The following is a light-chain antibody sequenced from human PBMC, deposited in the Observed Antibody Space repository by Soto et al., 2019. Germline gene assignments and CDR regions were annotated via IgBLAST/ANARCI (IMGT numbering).Light chain of an antibody. CDR3: QKYNSAPWT. CDR2: VAS. V-gene: IGKV1-27*01. CDR1: QGISNY. J-gene: IGKJ1*01. Sequence: DIQMTQSPSSLSASVGDRVTITCRASQGISNYLAWYQQQPGKVPKLLIYVASTLQSGVPSRCSGSGSGTDFPLTISSLQPEDVATSYCQKYNSAPWTFGQGTKVEIK.